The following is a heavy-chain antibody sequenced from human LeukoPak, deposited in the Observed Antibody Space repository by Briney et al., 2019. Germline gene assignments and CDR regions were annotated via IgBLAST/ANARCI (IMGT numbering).Heavy chain of an antibody. CDR2: IKSKTDGGST. CDR1: GFTVSSNY. J-gene: IGHJ4*02. Sequence: NPGGSLRLSCAASGFTVSSNYMSWVRQAPGKGLEWVGRIKSKTDGGSTEYAAAVRGRFTISRDDSKNTLSLQLNSLRTEDTAVYYCTVLQIKSNWYIDYWGQGSLVTVSS. V-gene: IGHV3-15*01. D-gene: IGHD6-13*01. CDR3: TVLQIKSNWYIDY.